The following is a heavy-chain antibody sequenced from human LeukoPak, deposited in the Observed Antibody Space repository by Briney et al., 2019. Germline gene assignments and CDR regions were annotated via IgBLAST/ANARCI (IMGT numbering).Heavy chain of an antibody. CDR3: ASINGEAAGRGDWFDP. D-gene: IGHD6-13*01. Sequence: PGGSLRLSCAASGFTFSSYSMNWVRQAPGKGLEWVSYISSSSSTIYYADSVKGRFTISRDNAKNSLYLQMNSLRAEDTAVYYCASINGEAAGRGDWFDPWGQGTLVTVSS. CDR2: ISSSSSTI. CDR1: GFTFSSYS. V-gene: IGHV3-48*04. J-gene: IGHJ5*02.